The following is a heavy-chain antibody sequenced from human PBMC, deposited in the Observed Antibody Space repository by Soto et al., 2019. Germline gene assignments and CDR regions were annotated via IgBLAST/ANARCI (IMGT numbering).Heavy chain of an antibody. CDR3: AHSTSGIAAAEFDP. V-gene: IGHV2-5*02. CDR1: GFSLSTSGVG. J-gene: IGHJ5*02. CDR2: IYWDDDK. D-gene: IGHD6-13*01. Sequence: QITLKESGPTLVKPTQTLTLTCTFSGFSLSTSGVGVGWIRQPRGKALEWLALIYWDDDKRYSPSLKSRLTITRDTSKNQVVLTMTNMDPVDTATYYCAHSTSGIAAAEFDPWGQGTLVTVSS.